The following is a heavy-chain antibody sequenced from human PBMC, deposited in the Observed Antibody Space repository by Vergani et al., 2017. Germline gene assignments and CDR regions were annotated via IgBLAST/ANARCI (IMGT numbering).Heavy chain of an antibody. CDR2: ISSSSSTI. CDR1: GFTFSSYS. J-gene: IGHJ4*02. Sequence: EVQLVESGGGLVQPGGSLRLSCAASGFTFSSYSMNWVRQAPGKGLEWVSYISSSSSTIYYADSVKGRFTISRDHAKNSLYLQMNSLRDEDTAVYYCARGYSSGWSSFDCWGQGTLVTVSS. D-gene: IGHD6-19*01. CDR3: ARGYSSGWSSFDC. V-gene: IGHV3-48*02.